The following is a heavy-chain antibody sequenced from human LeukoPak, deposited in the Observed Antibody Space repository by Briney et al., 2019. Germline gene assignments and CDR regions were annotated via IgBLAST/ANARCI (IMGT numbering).Heavy chain of an antibody. CDR1: GYTFTSYG. CDR3: ARGRSYYDILTAYYTGGDY. Sequence: ASVKVSCKASGYTFTSYGISWVRQATGQGLEWMGWINPNSGNTGYAQKFQGRVTITRDTSISTAYMELSSLRSEDTAVYYCARGRSYYDILTAYYTGGDYWGQGTLVTVSP. J-gene: IGHJ4*02. CDR2: INPNSGNT. V-gene: IGHV1-8*03. D-gene: IGHD3-9*01.